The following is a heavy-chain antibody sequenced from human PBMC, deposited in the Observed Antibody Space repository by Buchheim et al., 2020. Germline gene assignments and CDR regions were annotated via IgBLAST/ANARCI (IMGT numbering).Heavy chain of an antibody. CDR2: INHSGST. CDR3: ARGKPITIFGVVIPGGMDV. Sequence: QVQLQQWGAGLLKPSETLSLTCAVYGGPFSGYYWSWIRQPPGKGLEWIGEINHSGSTNYNPSLKSRVTISVDTSKNQFSLKLSSVTAADTAVYYCARGKPITIFGVVIPGGMDVWGQGTT. CDR1: GGPFSGYY. J-gene: IGHJ6*02. V-gene: IGHV4-34*01. D-gene: IGHD3-3*01.